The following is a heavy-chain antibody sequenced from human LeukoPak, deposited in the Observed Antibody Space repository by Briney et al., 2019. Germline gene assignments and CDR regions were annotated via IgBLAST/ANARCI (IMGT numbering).Heavy chain of an antibody. CDR1: GFTFSSYA. CDR2: ISGSGGST. V-gene: IGHV3-23*01. J-gene: IGHJ4*02. CDR3: AKVPLTGTTFDY. D-gene: IGHD1-20*01. Sequence: GGSLRLSCAASGFTFSSYAMSWVRQAPGKGLEWVSGISGSGGSTYYADSVKGRFAISRDNSKNTLFLQVSSLRAEDTAVYYCAKVPLTGTTFDYWGQGTLVTFSS.